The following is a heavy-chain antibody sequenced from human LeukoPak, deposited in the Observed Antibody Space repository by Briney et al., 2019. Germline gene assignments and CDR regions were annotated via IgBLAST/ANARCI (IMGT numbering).Heavy chain of an antibody. D-gene: IGHD2-15*01. V-gene: IGHV3-30*03. CDR3: ARDNLGYCSGSSCPLHY. Sequence: PGGSLRLSCAASGFTFSSYGMHWVRQAPGKGLEWVAVISYDGSNKYYADSVKGRFTISRDNSKNTLYLQMNSLRAEDTAVYYCARDNLGYCSGSSCPLHYWGQGTLVTVSS. J-gene: IGHJ4*02. CDR1: GFTFSSYG. CDR2: ISYDGSNK.